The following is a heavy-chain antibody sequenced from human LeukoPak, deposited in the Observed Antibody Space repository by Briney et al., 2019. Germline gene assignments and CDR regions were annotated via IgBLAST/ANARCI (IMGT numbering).Heavy chain of an antibody. CDR1: GGSISSSSYY. Sequence: SETLSLTCTVSGGSISSSSYYWGWIRQPPGKGLEWIGYIYYSGSTNYNPSLKSRVTISVDTSKNQFSLKLSSVTAADTAVYYCARDHYDFWSGYSYNWFDPWGQGTLVTVSS. V-gene: IGHV4-61*01. J-gene: IGHJ5*02. D-gene: IGHD3-3*01. CDR3: ARDHYDFWSGYSYNWFDP. CDR2: IYYSGST.